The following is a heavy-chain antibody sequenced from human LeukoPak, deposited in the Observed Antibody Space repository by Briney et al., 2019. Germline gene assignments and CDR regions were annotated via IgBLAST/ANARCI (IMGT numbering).Heavy chain of an antibody. J-gene: IGHJ4*02. V-gene: IGHV3-23*01. CDR3: AKVSGTSWQLDY. Sequence: PGGSLRLSCAASGFTFSSYAMSWVRQAPGKGLEWVSALSGSGDNTYHADSVKGRFTLSRDNSKNTLYLQMNSLRAEDTAVYYCAKVSGTSWQLDYWGQGTLVTVSS. CDR2: LSGSGDNT. D-gene: IGHD2-2*01. CDR1: GFTFSSYA.